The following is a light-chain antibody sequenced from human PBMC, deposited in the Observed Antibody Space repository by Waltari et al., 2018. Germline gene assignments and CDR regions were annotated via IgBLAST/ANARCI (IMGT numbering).Light chain of an antibody. CDR2: ASS. V-gene: IGKV3-15*01. J-gene: IGKJ1*01. CDR3: QQYGNWAWT. Sequence: EIVMTQSPATLSVSPGDRATLSCRASQSVSNNLAWFQQKPGQAPRLLMYASSTRASGIPARFSGSGSGTEFTLTISSLQSEDSAVYYCQQYGNWAWTFGQGTKVEIK. CDR1: QSVSNN.